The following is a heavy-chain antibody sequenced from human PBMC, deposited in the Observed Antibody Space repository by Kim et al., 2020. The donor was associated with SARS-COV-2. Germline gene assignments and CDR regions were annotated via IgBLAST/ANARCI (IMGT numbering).Heavy chain of an antibody. D-gene: IGHD3-22*01. V-gene: IGHV3-23*01. CDR1: GFTFSNYA. CDR2: ITWSDGET. CDR3: AKLARGYYLYFVP. J-gene: IGHJ1*01. Sequence: GGSLRLSCVASGFTFSNYAMSWVRQAPGKGLEWVAGITWSDGETYYEDSVKGSFTISRDNSRSTLYLEMNNLGAEDTAVYFCAKLARGYYLYFVPWGQ.